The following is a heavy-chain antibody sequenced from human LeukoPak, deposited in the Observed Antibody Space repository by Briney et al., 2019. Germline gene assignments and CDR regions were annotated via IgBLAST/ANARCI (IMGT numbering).Heavy chain of an antibody. Sequence: SETLSLTCAVYGGSFSGYYWSWIRQPPGKGLEWIGEINHSGSTNYNPSLKRRVTISVDTSKNQFSLKLSSVTAADTAVYYCARGLSTMAFPLTMVRGPFDYWGQGTLVTVSS. V-gene: IGHV4-34*01. CDR3: ARGLSTMAFPLTMVRGPFDY. CDR2: INHSGST. CDR1: GGSFSGYY. J-gene: IGHJ4*02. D-gene: IGHD3-10*01.